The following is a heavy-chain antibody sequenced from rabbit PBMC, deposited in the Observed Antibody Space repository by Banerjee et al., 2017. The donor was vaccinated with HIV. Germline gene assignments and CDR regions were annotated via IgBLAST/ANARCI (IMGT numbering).Heavy chain of an antibody. J-gene: IGHJ6*01. CDR2: IYAGSSGDT. D-gene: IGHD6-1*01. CDR1: GFSFSSSYY. V-gene: IGHV1S45*01. CDR3: ARGSGGYGGYGFAMDL. Sequence: QEQLKESGGGLVQPEGSLTLTCTASGFSFSSSYYMCWVRQAPGKGLEWIACIYAGSSGDTYYASWAKGRFTISKTSSTTVTLQMTSLTAADTATYFCARGSGGYGGYGFAMDLWGPGTLVT.